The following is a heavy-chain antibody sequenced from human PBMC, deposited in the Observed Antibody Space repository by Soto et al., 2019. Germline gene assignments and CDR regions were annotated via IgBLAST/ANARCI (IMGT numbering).Heavy chain of an antibody. D-gene: IGHD5-18*01. CDR3: ARDTPRGYSYGSFDY. V-gene: IGHV4-31*03. CDR1: GGSISSGGYY. CDR2: IYYSGST. J-gene: IGHJ4*02. Sequence: SETLSLTCTVSGGSISSGGYYWSWIRQHPGKGLEWIGYIYYSGSTYYNPSLKSRVTIAVDTSKIQFSLKLSSVTAADTAVYYCARDTPRGYSYGSFDYWGQGTLVAVSS.